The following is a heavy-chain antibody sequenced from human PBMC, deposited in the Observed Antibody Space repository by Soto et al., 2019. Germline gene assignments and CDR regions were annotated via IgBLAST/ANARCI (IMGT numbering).Heavy chain of an antibody. CDR3: AKDSVALLWFGASDY. V-gene: IGHV3-9*01. D-gene: IGHD3-10*01. CDR1: GFTFDDYA. Sequence: EVQLVESGGGLVQPGRSLRLSCAASGFTFDDYAMHCVRQAPGKGLEWVSGISWNSGSIGYADSVKGRFTISRDNAKNSLYLQMNSLRAEDTALYYCAKDSVALLWFGASDYWGQGTLVTVSS. J-gene: IGHJ4*02. CDR2: ISWNSGSI.